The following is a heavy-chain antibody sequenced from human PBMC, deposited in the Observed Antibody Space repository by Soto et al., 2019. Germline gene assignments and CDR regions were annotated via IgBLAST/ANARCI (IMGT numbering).Heavy chain of an antibody. J-gene: IGHJ6*02. Sequence: ASVKVSCKASGYTFTGYYMHWVRQAPGQGLEWMGWINPNSGGTNYAQKFQGRVTMTRDTSISTAYMELSRLRSDDTAVYYCARDYGEQLASYYYYGMDVWGQGTTV. CDR2: INPNSGGT. V-gene: IGHV1-2*02. D-gene: IGHD6-6*01. CDR3: ARDYGEQLASYYYYGMDV. CDR1: GYTFTGYY.